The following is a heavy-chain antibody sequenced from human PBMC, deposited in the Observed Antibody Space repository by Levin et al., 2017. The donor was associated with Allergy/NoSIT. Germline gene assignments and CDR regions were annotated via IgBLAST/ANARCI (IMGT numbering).Heavy chain of an antibody. Sequence: GESLKISCAASEFTFSSYSMNWVRQAPGKGLEWISTISSSSSYIYYADSVKGRFTISRDNAKNSLYLQMNSLRAEDMAVYYCARDLYSNYGAGGFDIWGQGTMVTVS. D-gene: IGHD4-11*01. CDR3: ARDLYSNYGAGGFDI. CDR1: EFTFSSYS. CDR2: ISSSSSYI. V-gene: IGHV3-21*01. J-gene: IGHJ3*02.